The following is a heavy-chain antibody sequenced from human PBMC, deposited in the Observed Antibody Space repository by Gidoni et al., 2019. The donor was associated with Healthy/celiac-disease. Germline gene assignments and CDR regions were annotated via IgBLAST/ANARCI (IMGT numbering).Heavy chain of an antibody. D-gene: IGHD5-12*01. CDR2: IGTAGDT. V-gene: IGHV3-13*01. J-gene: IGHJ4*01. CDR3: ARASRDGYKDY. Sequence: SSYDMHWVRQATGKGLEWVSAIGTAGDTYYPGSVKGRFTISRENAKNSLYLQMNSLRAGDTAVYYCARASRDGYKDYWGHGTLVTVSS. CDR1: SSYD.